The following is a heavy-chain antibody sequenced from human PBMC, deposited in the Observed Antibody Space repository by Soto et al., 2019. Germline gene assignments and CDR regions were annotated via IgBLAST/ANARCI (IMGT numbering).Heavy chain of an antibody. D-gene: IGHD3-3*01. CDR2: IYWDDDK. V-gene: IGHV2-5*02. CDR3: AHRVLRTVFGVVTTTAMYFDF. Sequence: QITLNESGPTVVRPTETLTLTCRFSGFSLTTSGVGVGWIRQSPGKAPEWLALIYWDDDKRYSASLKSRLTITKHTSKNQVVLTVSDLDPTDTATYYCAHRVLRTVFGVVTTTAMYFDFWGQGTPVAVSS. CDR1: GFSLTTSGVG. J-gene: IGHJ4*02.